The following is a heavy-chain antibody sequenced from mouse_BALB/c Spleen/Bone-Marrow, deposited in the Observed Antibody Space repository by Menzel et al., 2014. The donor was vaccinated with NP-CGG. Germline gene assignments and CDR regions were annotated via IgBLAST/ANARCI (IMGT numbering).Heavy chain of an antibody. V-gene: IGHV3-2*02. CDR3: ARRGYYGTFLFAY. CDR1: GYSITSDSA. Sequence: EVKLMESGPGLVKPSQSLSLTCTVTGYSITSDSAWNWIRQFPGNKPEWMAYISYSGSTTYNPSLKSRITITRDTSKNQFFLQLNSVTTEDTATYYCARRGYYGTFLFAYWGQGTLVTVSA. J-gene: IGHJ3*01. CDR2: ISYSGST. D-gene: IGHD2-1*01.